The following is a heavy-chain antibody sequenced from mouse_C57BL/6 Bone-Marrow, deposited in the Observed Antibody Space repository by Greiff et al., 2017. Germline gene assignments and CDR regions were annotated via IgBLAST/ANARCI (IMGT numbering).Heavy chain of an antibody. J-gene: IGHJ2*01. CDR1: GYTFTSSW. V-gene: IGHV1-52*01. D-gene: IGHD2-2*01. Sequence: QVQLQQPGAELVRPGSSVKLSCKASGYTFTSSWMHWVKQRPIQGLEWIGNIDPSDSETHYNQKFKDKATLTVDKSSSTAYMQLSSLTSEDSAVYYCARLWLRRGPDYWGQGTTLTVSA. CDR2: IDPSDSET. CDR3: ARLWLRRGPDY.